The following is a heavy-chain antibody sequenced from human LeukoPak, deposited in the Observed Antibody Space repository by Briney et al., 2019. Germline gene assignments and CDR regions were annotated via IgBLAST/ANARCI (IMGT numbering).Heavy chain of an antibody. CDR2: IYDSGST. V-gene: IGHV4-39*01. Sequence: SETLSLTCTVSGVSISSNNYFWGWIRQPPGKGLEWIGSIYDSGSTYYNPSLKSRVTISVDTSKNQFSLKLSSVTAADTAVYYCARPRTSYYYDSSGYYGYSFDYWGQGTLVTVSS. CDR1: GVSISSNNYF. D-gene: IGHD3-22*01. CDR3: ARPRTSYYYDSSGYYGYSFDY. J-gene: IGHJ4*02.